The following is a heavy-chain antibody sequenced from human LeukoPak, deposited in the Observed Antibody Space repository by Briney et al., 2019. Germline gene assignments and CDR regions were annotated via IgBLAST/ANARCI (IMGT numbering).Heavy chain of an antibody. CDR2: IYYSGST. CDR1: GGSIGSHY. CDR3: ARYSSSWDSNWFDP. Sequence: PSETLSLTCTVSGGSIGSHYWSWIRQPPGQGQEWIGYIYYSGSTNYNPSLKSRVTILVDTSKNQFSLKLSSVTAADTAVYYCARYSSSWDSNWFDPWGQGTLVTVSS. J-gene: IGHJ5*02. D-gene: IGHD6-13*01. V-gene: IGHV4-59*11.